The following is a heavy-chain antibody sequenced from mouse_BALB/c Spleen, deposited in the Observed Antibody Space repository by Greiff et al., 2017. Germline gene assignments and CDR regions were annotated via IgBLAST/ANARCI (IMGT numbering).Heavy chain of an antibody. V-gene: IGHV5-12-1*01. CDR1: GFAFSSYD. D-gene: IGHD2-3*01. J-gene: IGHJ1*01. CDR3: ARQPLYDGYYYWYFDV. Sequence: EVKLMESGGGLVKPGGSLKLSCAASGFAFSSYDMSWVRQTPEKRLEWVAYISSGGGSTYYPDTVKGRFTISRDNAKNTLYLQMSSLKSEDTAMYYCARQPLYDGYYYWYFDVWGAGTTVTVSS. CDR2: ISSGGGST.